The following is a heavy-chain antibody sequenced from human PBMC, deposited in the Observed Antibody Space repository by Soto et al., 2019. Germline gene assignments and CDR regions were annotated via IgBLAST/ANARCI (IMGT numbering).Heavy chain of an antibody. J-gene: IGHJ6*02. CDR3: ATDLRKTISDYGMDV. CDR2: ISYDETNE. Sequence: GGSLRLSCVASGFTFGSHGMHWVRQAPGKGLEWVAVISYDETNEHYVDSVKGRFTISRDNSKSILYLQMNRLRPEDTAAYKCATDLRKTISDYGMDVWGQGTTVTVSS. V-gene: IGHV3-30*03. CDR1: GFTFGSHG.